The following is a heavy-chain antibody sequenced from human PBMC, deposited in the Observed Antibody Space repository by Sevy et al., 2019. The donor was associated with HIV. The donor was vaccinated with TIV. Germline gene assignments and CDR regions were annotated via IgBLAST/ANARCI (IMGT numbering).Heavy chain of an antibody. D-gene: IGHD3-10*01. J-gene: IGHJ4*02. CDR2: SYPGDSDT. CDR1: GYSLTNYW. Sequence: GESLKISCKGSGYSLTNYWIGWVRQMPGKGLEWMGISYPGDSDTRYSPSFQGQVTISADKSIRTAYLQWSGLKASDTAMYYCARDTRSGDLFDYWGQGTLVTVSS. V-gene: IGHV5-51*01. CDR3: ARDTRSGDLFDY.